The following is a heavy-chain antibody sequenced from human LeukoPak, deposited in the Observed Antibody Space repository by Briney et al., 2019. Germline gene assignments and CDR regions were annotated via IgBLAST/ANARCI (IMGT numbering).Heavy chain of an antibody. J-gene: IGHJ5*02. Sequence: ASVRVSCKASGGNIDNFAISWVRQAPGQGLEWMGGLSPLLTTYAQKFRGRVTISADESTNTVYMDLSTLTSEDTAVYFCARDREVAARPGGWFDPWGQGILVTVSS. CDR3: ARDREVAARPGGWFDP. V-gene: IGHV1-69*01. D-gene: IGHD6-6*01. CDR2: LSPLLTT. CDR1: GGNIDNFA.